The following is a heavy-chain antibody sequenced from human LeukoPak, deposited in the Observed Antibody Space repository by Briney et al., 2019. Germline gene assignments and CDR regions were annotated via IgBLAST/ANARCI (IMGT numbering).Heavy chain of an antibody. CDR3: AKDIIRGWKFYFDY. Sequence: GGSLRLSCAASGFTFSSYPIHWVRQAPGKGLEWVAVISYDGNNKYYADSVKGRFTISRDNSKNTLYLQMNSLRAEDTAVYYCAKDIIRGWKFYFDYWGQGTLVTVSS. CDR1: GFTFSSYP. J-gene: IGHJ4*02. CDR2: ISYDGNNK. V-gene: IGHV3-30*04. D-gene: IGHD6-19*01.